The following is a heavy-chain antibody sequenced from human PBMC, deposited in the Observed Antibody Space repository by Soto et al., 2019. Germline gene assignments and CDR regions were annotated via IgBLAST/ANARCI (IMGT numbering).Heavy chain of an antibody. Sequence: GGSLRLSCAASGFTFSSYAMSWVRQAPGKGLEWVSAISGSGGSTYYADSVKGRFTISRDNSKNTLFLQMNSLRAEDTAVYYCARIPFDHVWGTDRYSPNFDYWGQGTQVTAPQ. D-gene: IGHD3-16*02. CDR1: GFTFSSYA. CDR2: ISGSGGST. CDR3: ARIPFDHVWGTDRYSPNFDY. J-gene: IGHJ4*02. V-gene: IGHV3-23*01.